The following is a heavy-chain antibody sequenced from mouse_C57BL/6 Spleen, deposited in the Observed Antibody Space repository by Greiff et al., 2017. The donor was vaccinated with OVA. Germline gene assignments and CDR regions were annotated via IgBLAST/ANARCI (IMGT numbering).Heavy chain of an antibody. CDR2: IHPNSGST. D-gene: IGHD1-1*01. CDR3: ARFITTVERHFDV. Sequence: QVQLKQPGAELVKPGASVKLSCKASGYTFTSYWMHWVKQRPGQGLEWIGMIHPNSGSTNYNEKFKSKATLTVDKSSSTAYMQLSSLTSEDSAVYYCARFITTVERHFDVWGTGTTVTVSS. J-gene: IGHJ1*03. V-gene: IGHV1-64*01. CDR1: GYTFTSYW.